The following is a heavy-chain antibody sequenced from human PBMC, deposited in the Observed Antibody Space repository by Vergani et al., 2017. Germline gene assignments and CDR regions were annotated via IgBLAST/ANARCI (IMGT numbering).Heavy chain of an antibody. CDR1: GFTFSSYG. Sequence: QVQLVESGGGVVQPGRSLRLSCAASGFTFSSYGMHWVRQAPGKGLEWVAVISYDGSNKYYADSVKGRFIISRDNSKNTLFLHMNSLRPEDTAVYYCAKVGRSEVAGTFGAFDIWGQGTMVTVSS. J-gene: IGHJ3*02. D-gene: IGHD6-19*01. V-gene: IGHV3-30*18. CDR2: ISYDGSNK. CDR3: AKVGRSEVAGTFGAFDI.